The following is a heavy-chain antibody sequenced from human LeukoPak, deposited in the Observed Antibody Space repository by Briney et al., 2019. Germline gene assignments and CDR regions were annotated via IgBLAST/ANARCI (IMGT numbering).Heavy chain of an antibody. V-gene: IGHV3-74*03. CDR2: INSDGSNI. J-gene: IGHJ4*02. CDR3: ARGSPLGGN. Sequence: GGSLRLSCAASGFTFSSSWMHWVRQAPGKGLVRVSHINSDGSNIKYADSVKGRFTISRDNAKNTLSLQMTSLRAEDTAVYYCARGSPLGGNWGQGTLVTVSS. CDR1: GFTFSSSW.